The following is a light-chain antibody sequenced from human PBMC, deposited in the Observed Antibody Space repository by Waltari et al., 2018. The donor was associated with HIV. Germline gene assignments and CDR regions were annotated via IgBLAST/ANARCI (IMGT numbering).Light chain of an antibody. CDR2: AAS. J-gene: IGKJ1*01. V-gene: IGKV1-16*01. CDR3: QQYKTYPRT. CDR1: QDIRNY. Sequence: DIHMTQSPSSLSASVGDTITISCRASQDIRNYLAWFQQNPGKAPKSLIYAASRLQDGVPSRFSGSGAETDFTLTISSLQPEDFATYYCQQYKTYPRTFGHGTTVEI.